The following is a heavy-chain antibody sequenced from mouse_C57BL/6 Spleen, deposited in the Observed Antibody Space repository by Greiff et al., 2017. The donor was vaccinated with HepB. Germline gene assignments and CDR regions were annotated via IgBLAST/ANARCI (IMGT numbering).Heavy chain of an antibody. V-gene: IGHV1-82*01. D-gene: IGHD1-1*01. J-gene: IGHJ4*01. CDR1: GYAFSSSW. CDR2: IYPGDGDT. Sequence: VKLVESGPELVKPGASVKISCKASGYAFSSSWMNWVKQRPGKGLEWIGRIYPGDGDTNYNGKFKGKATLTADKSSSTAYMQLSSLTSEDSAVYFCARMGVVDYAMDYWGQGTSVTVSS. CDR3: ARMGVVDYAMDY.